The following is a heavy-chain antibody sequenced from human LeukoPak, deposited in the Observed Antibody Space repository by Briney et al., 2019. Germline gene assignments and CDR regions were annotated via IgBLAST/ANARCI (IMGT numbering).Heavy chain of an antibody. CDR2: IYYSGST. V-gene: IGHV4-39*01. CDR1: GGSISSGGFY. J-gene: IGHJ5*01. CDR3: ARLRPEIFTGYYRSDGWSDS. D-gene: IGHD3-9*01. Sequence: PSETLSLTCTVAGGSISSGGFYWRWIRQPPGKGLEWIGNIYYSGSTSYNPPLNSRATISVDTSKSQFSLMLSSATAADTAVYSCARLRPEIFTGYYRSDGWSDSWGQGTLVTISS.